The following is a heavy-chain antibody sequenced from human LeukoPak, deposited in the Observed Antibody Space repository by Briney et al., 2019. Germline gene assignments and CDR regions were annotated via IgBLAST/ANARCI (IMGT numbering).Heavy chain of an antibody. Sequence: TSETLSLTCTVSGGSISSGGYYWSWIRQHPGKGLEWIGYIYYSGSTYYNPSLKSRVTISVDTSKNQFSLKLSSVTAADTAVYYCARGPRSWLVKGASDYWGQGTLVTVSS. CDR3: ARGPRSWLVKGASDY. CDR1: GGSISSGGYY. J-gene: IGHJ4*02. V-gene: IGHV4-31*03. D-gene: IGHD6-19*01. CDR2: IYYSGST.